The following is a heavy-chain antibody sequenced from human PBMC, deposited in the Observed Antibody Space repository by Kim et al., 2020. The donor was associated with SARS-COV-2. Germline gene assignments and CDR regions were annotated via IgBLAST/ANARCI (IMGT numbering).Heavy chain of an antibody. V-gene: IGHV1-2*06. CDR2: INPNSGGT. CDR3: ARAPQSYSSSWYAVSHYYYGMDV. Sequence: ASVKVSCKASGYTFTGYYMHWVRQAPGQGLEWMGRINPNSGGTNYAQKFQGRVTMTRDTSISTAYMELSRLRSDDTAVYYCARAPQSYSSSWYAVSHYYYGMDVWGQGTTVTVS. D-gene: IGHD6-13*01. J-gene: IGHJ6*02. CDR1: GYTFTGYY.